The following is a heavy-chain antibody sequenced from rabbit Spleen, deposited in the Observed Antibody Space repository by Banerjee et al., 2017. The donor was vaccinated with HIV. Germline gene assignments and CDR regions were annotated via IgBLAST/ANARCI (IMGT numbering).Heavy chain of an antibody. CDR3: AGDLVAVIGCSFNL. V-gene: IGHV1S45*01. CDR1: GVSLNDKDD. J-gene: IGHJ4*01. CDR2: INIVTGKS. Sequence: QEQLEESGGGLVKPEGSLTLTCKASGVSLNDKDDMCWVRQAPGKGLEWIACINIVTGKSVSASWAKRLFMMSRSSSTTVTLQMTRLAAADTASFFWAGDLVAVIGCSFNLWGPGTLVTVS. D-gene: IGHD1-1*01.